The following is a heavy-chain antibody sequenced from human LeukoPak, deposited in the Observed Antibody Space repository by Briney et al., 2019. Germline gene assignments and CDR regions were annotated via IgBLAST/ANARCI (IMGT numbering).Heavy chain of an antibody. V-gene: IGHV1-3*01. D-gene: IGHD2-15*01. CDR2: INAGNGNT. Sequence: ASVKVSCKASGYTFTSYVMHWVRQAPGQRLEWMGWINAGNGNTKYSQKFQGRVTITRDTSASTAYMELSSLRSEDTAVYYCARDGGYCSGGSCYRHNYFDYWGQGTLVTVSS. CDR1: GYTFTSYV. J-gene: IGHJ4*02. CDR3: ARDGGYCSGGSCYRHNYFDY.